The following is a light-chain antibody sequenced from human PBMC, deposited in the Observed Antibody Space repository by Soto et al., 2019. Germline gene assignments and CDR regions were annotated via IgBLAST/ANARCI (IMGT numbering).Light chain of an antibody. Sequence: DIHMTQSPSTLSASVGDRVTITCRASQSISVWLAWYKQKPGKAPNLLIYKTSSLETGVPSRFSGSGSGTEFTLTISSLQPDDFATYYCQDYNDYSWTFGQGTKVEIK. J-gene: IGKJ1*01. CDR3: QDYNDYSWT. V-gene: IGKV1-5*03. CDR1: QSISVW. CDR2: KTS.